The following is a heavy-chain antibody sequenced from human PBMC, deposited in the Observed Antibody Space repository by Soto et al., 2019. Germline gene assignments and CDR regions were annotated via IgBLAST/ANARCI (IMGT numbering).Heavy chain of an antibody. V-gene: IGHV1-69*13. CDR3: ARPYISSWSDYYGMDV. J-gene: IGHJ6*02. D-gene: IGHD6-13*01. CDR1: GGTFSSYA. CDR2: IIPIFGTA. Sequence: ASVKVSCKASGGTFSSYAISWVRQAPGQGLEWMGGIIPIFGTANYAQKFQGRVTITADESTSTAYMELSSLRSEDTAVYYCARPYISSWSDYYGMDVWGQGTTVTVSS.